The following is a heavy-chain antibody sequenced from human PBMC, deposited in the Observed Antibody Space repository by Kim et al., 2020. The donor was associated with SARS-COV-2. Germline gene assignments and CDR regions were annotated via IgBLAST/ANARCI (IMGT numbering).Heavy chain of an antibody. CDR1: GFTFSDYY. D-gene: IGHD6-13*01. V-gene: IGHV3-11*05. J-gene: IGHJ4*02. CDR2: ISSSSRYT. Sequence: GGSLRLSCAASGFTFSDYYMSWIRQAPGKGLEGVSYISSSSRYTNYADSVKGRFTISRDNAKNSLYLQMNILRAEDTAVYYCAGVLAAAGALDYWGQRNLVTVSS. CDR3: AGVLAAAGALDY.